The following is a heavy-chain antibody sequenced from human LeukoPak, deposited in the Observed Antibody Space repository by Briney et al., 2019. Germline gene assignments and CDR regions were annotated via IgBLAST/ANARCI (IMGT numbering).Heavy chain of an antibody. D-gene: IGHD3-22*01. CDR3: ARSSSGYYYPPYDY. Sequence: ASVKVSCKASGYTFTGYYMHWVRQAPGQGLEWMGWINPKSGGTNLAQKLHGRGTMTRDTYISTAYMERSRMRSDDTAVYYCARSSSGYYYPPYDYWGQGTLVTVSS. V-gene: IGHV1-2*02. J-gene: IGHJ4*02. CDR2: INPKSGGT. CDR1: GYTFTGYY.